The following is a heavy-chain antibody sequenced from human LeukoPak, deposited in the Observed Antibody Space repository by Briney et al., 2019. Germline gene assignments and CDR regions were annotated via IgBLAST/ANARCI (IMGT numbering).Heavy chain of an antibody. D-gene: IGHD6-13*01. V-gene: IGHV4-39*01. CDR3: ARPVSSSWYYFDH. CDR2: IYYSGST. Sequence: PSETLSLTCTVSGGPISSSSYYWGWIRQPPGKGLEWIGSIYYSGSTYYNPSLKSRVTISVDTSKNQFSLKLSSVTAADTAVYYCARPVSSSWYYFDHWGQGTLVTVSS. J-gene: IGHJ4*02. CDR1: GGPISSSSYY.